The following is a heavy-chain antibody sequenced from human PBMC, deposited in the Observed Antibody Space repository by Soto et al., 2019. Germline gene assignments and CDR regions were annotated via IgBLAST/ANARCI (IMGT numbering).Heavy chain of an antibody. CDR1: GGSISSTNW. J-gene: IGHJ3*02. V-gene: IGHV4-4*02. CDR3: ARDRSSGTYYGSYGVFDI. CDR2: MYHSGST. D-gene: IGHD1-26*01. Sequence: QVQLQESGPGLVKPSGTLSLTCAVSGGSISSTNWWTWVRQPPGKGLEWIGNMYHSGSTNYNPSLTSRVDISLDKSQKQFSLKLISVTAADTAVYFCARDRSSGTYYGSYGVFDIWRQGTMVTVSS.